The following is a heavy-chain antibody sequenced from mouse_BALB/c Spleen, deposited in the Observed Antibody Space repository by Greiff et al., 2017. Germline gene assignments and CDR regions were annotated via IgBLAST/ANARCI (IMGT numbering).Heavy chain of an antibody. CDR3: LRSGYYAMDY. D-gene: IGHD3-1*01. J-gene: IGHJ4*01. Sequence: EVQLQQSGAELVRSGASVKLSCTASGFNIKDYYMHWVKQRPEQGLEWIGWIDPENGDTEYAPKFQGKATMTADTSSNTAYLQLSSLTSEDTAVYYCLRSGYYAMDYWGQGTSVTVSS. V-gene: IGHV14-4*02. CDR1: GFNIKDYY. CDR2: IDPENGDT.